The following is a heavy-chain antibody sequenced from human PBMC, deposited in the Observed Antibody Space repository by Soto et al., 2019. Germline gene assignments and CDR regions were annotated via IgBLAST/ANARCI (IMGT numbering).Heavy chain of an antibody. CDR2: ISNDESYK. D-gene: IGHD4-17*01. Sequence: QVQLVESGGGVVQPGTSLRLSCAASGFTFRTYGMHWVRQAPGKGLEWVAVISNDESYKSYADSVKGRFTISRDNSKNTLYLQMSSLRAEDTTVYHCAKAILREFDHWRQGTLVTVSS. J-gene: IGHJ4*02. CDR3: AKAILREFDH. V-gene: IGHV3-30*18. CDR1: GFTFRTYG.